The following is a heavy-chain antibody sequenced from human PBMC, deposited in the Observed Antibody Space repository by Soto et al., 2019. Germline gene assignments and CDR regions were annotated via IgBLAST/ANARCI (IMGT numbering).Heavy chain of an antibody. J-gene: IGHJ4*02. CDR3: VKALRYFDWLPDFDY. CDR2: ISSNGGST. V-gene: IGHV3-64D*06. Sequence: GGSLRLSCSASGFTFSSYAMHWVRQAPGKGLEYVSAISSNGGSTYYADSVKGRFTISRDNSKNTLYLQMSSLRAEDTAVYYCVKALRYFDWLPDFDYWGQGTLVTVSS. CDR1: GFTFSSYA. D-gene: IGHD3-9*01.